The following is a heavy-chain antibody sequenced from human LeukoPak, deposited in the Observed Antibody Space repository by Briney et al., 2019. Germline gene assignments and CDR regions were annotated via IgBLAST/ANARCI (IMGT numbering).Heavy chain of an antibody. V-gene: IGHV1-2*02. Sequence: ASVTVSCKASGCSVTAYYVHWLRQAPGPGLEWMGWISPQNGGTNYAQKFQGRVTMTSDTSVSTVYMELNRLRSDDTAVYYCARDAGGHAEARYGMDVWGKGAPVIVSS. J-gene: IGHJ6*04. CDR2: ISPQNGGT. D-gene: IGHD1-14*01. CDR3: ARDAGGHAEARYGMDV. CDR1: GCSVTAYY.